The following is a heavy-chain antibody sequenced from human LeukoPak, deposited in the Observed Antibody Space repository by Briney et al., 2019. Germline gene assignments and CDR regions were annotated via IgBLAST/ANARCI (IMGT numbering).Heavy chain of an antibody. CDR3: CGSGWFAGPFGY. CDR1: GGSISSSSYY. CDR2: INHSGST. V-gene: IGHV4-39*07. Sequence: SETLSLTCTVSGGSISSSSYYWSWIRQPPGKGLEWIGEINHSGSTNYNPSLKSRVTISVDTSKNQFSLKLTSVTAADTAVYYCCGSGWFAGPFGYWGQGALVTVSS. J-gene: IGHJ4*02. D-gene: IGHD6-19*01.